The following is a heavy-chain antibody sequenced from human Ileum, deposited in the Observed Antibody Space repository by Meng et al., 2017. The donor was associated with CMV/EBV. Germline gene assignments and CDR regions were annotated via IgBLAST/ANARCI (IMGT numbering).Heavy chain of an antibody. V-gene: IGHV2-5*02. CDR2: IYWDEDK. J-gene: IGHJ4*02. CDR3: ARSLYYSSYYFDY. D-gene: IGHD3-16*01. Sequence: IPWKESCPTPGKPTQTRPLTCTFPGFSFSTRGVGVGWIRQPPGKALEWLALIYWDEDKGYSPSLKRRLTITKDTSKNQVVLTMTNVDPVDTATYFCARSLYYSSYYFDYWGQGTLVTVSS. CDR1: GFSFSTRGVG.